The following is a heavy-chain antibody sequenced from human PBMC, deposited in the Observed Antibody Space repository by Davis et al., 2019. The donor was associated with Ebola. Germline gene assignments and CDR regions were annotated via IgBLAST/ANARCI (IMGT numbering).Heavy chain of an antibody. D-gene: IGHD3-3*01. V-gene: IGHV1-69*13. CDR3: ASTIFGVVIIPDYYYGMDV. CDR2: IIPIFGTA. J-gene: IGHJ6*02. CDR1: GGTFSSYA. Sequence: AASVKVSCKASGGTFSSYAISWVRQAPGQGLEWMGGIIPIFGTANYAQKFQGRVTITADESTSPAYMELSSLRSEDTAVYYCASTIFGVVIIPDYYYGMDVWGQGTTVTVSS.